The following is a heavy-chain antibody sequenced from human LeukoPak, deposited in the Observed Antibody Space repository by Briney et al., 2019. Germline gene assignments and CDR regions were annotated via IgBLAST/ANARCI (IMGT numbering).Heavy chain of an antibody. CDR3: ATSTIFGVSAFDY. D-gene: IGHD3-3*01. CDR2: MNPNSGNT. V-gene: IGHV1-8*01. J-gene: IGHJ4*02. CDR1: GYTFTSYD. Sequence: ASVKVSCKASGYTFTSYDINWVRQATGQGLEWIGWMNPNSGNTGYAQKFQGRVTMTRNTSISTAYMELSSLRSEDMAVYYCATSTIFGVSAFDYWGQGTLVTVSS.